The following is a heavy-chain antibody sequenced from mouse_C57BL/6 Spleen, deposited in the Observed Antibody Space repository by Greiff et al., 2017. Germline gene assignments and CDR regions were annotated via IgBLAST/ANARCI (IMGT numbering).Heavy chain of an antibody. CDR2: IYPGDGDT. V-gene: IGHV1-82*01. J-gene: IGHJ4*01. CDR1: GYAFSSSW. CDR3: ARHYDGYYGNAMDY. Sequence: VQLQQSGPELVKPGASVKISCKASGYAFSSSWMNWVKQRPGKGLEWIGRIYPGDGDTNYNGKFKGKATLTADKSSSTAYMQLSSLTSEDSAVYFCARHYDGYYGNAMDYWGQGTSVTVSS. D-gene: IGHD2-3*01.